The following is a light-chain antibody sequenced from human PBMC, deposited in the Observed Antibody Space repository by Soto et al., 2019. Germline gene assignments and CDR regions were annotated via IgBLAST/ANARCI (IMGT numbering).Light chain of an antibody. CDR3: QQRRYWPVT. J-gene: IGKJ1*01. CDR2: DAS. V-gene: IGKV3-11*01. CDR1: QSVSSY. Sequence: EIVLTQSPAILYMSPRERATLSCRASQSVSSYFAWYQQKPGQAPRLLIYDASNRATGVPARFSGSGSGTDFTLTISSLEPEDFAVYYCQQRRYWPVTFGQGTKVDIK.